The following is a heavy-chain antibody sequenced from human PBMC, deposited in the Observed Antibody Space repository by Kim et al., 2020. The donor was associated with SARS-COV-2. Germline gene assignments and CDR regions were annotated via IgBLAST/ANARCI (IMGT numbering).Heavy chain of an antibody. J-gene: IGHJ4*01. V-gene: IGHV4-34*01. CDR1: GGSFSSFY. CDR2: INHRGDT. D-gene: IGHD3-22*01. Sequence: SETLSLTCVVSGGSFSSFYWSWIRQSPGKGLQWIGEINHRGDTRYNPSLKNPVAISVDTSKRQISLNVSSVTAADSAVYYCARFKGYYDSRGYHYFD. CDR3: ARFKGYYDSRGYHYFD.